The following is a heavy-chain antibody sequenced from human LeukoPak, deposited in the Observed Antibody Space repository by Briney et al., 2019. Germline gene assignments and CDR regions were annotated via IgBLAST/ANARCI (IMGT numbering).Heavy chain of an antibody. CDR1: GGSISSYY. Sequence: SETLSLTCTVSGGSISSYYWSWIRQPPGKGLERIGDIYFSGSTNYNPSLKSRVTISVDTSKNQFSLKLSSVTAADTAVYYCARVGAYSSGWYYYYMDVWGKGTTVTVSS. D-gene: IGHD6-19*01. J-gene: IGHJ6*03. CDR2: IYFSGST. V-gene: IGHV4-59*08. CDR3: ARVGAYSSGWYYYYMDV.